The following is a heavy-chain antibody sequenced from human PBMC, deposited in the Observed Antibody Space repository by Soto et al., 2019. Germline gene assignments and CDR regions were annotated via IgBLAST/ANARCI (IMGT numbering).Heavy chain of an antibody. V-gene: IGHV1-3*05. CDR3: ARAVAVPADFDY. J-gene: IGHJ4*02. CDR1: GYTFTGYA. D-gene: IGHD6-19*01. CDR2: INAGNGNT. Sequence: QVQLVQSGAEEKKPGASVKVSCKASGYTFTGYAMHWVRQAPGQRLEWMGWINAGNGNTKYSQKFQGIVTITRDTSARTAYMELSILRSEDTAVYYCARAVAVPADFDYWGQGTLVTVSS.